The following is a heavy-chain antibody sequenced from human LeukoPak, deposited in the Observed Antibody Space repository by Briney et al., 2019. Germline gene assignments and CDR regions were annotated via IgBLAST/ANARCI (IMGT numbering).Heavy chain of an antibody. CDR2: IIPIFGTT. Sequence: SVKVSCKASGGTFRSYAISWMRQATGQGLEWMGRIIPIFGTTNYAQKFQGRVTITTDESTSTAYMELSSLRSEDTAVYYCASVTVTTWAPDGHMDVWGKGTTVTVSS. D-gene: IGHD4-11*01. CDR3: ASVTVTTWAPDGHMDV. J-gene: IGHJ6*03. CDR1: GGTFRSYA. V-gene: IGHV1-69*05.